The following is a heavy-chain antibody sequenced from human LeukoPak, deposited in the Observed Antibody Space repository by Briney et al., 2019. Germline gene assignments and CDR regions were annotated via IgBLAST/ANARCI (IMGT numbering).Heavy chain of an antibody. CDR2: IYYSGST. CDR3: ARDLCSGGSCYPGWLDP. Sequence: SETLSLTCTVSGGSISSYYWSWIRQPPGKGLEWIGYIYYSGSTNYNPSLKSRVTISVDTSKNQFSLKLSSVTPADTAVYYCARDLCSGGSCYPGWLDPWGQGTLVTVSS. J-gene: IGHJ5*02. CDR1: GGSISSYY. D-gene: IGHD2-15*01. V-gene: IGHV4-59*01.